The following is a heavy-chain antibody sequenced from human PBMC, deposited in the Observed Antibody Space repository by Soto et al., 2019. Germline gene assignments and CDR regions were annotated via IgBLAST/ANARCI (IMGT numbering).Heavy chain of an antibody. J-gene: IGHJ4*02. CDR2: ISSTTNYI. Sequence: GGSLRLSCAASGFTFTRYGMNWVRQAPGKGLEWVSSISSTTNYIYYADSIKGRFTVSRDNAKNSVYLDMNSLSAEDTAVYYCARESEDLTSNFDYWGQGTLVTV. CDR1: GFTFTRYG. CDR3: ARESEDLTSNFDY. V-gene: IGHV3-21*01.